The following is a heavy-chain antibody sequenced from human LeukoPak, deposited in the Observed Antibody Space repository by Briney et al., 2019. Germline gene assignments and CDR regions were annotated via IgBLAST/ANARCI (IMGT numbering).Heavy chain of an antibody. D-gene: IGHD1-26*01. J-gene: IGHJ4*02. CDR1: GYTFTSYA. Sequence: ASVKVSCKASGYTFTSYAMHWVRQAPGQRLEWMGWINAGNGNTKYLQKFQGRVTITRDTSASTAYMELSSLRSEDTAVYYCAREVEREAAGHWGQGTLVTVSS. V-gene: IGHV1-3*01. CDR2: INAGNGNT. CDR3: AREVEREAAGH.